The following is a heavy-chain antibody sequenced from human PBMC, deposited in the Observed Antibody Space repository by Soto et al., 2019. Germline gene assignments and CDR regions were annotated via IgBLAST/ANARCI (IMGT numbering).Heavy chain of an antibody. D-gene: IGHD4-17*01. CDR2: IYYSGST. Sequence: QVQLQESGPGLVKPSETLSLTCTVSGGSISSYYWSWIRQTPGKGMEWSWYIYYSGSTNPNPSRKSRVNISVDTAKKQYSLQLSSVTAAETDVYYWARQYGDCVRGDFDLWGQGQMVTVYS. V-gene: IGHV4-59*01. CDR1: GGSISSYY. CDR3: ARQYGDCVRGDFDL. J-gene: IGHJ3*01.